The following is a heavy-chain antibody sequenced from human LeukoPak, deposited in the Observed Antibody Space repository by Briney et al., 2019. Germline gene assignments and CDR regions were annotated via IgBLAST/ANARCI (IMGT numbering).Heavy chain of an antibody. CDR1: GGSISSGGYY. D-gene: IGHD1-7*01. V-gene: IGHV4-31*03. J-gene: IGHJ4*02. CDR2: IYYGGST. Sequence: SETLSLTCTVSGGSISSGGYYWSWIRQHPGKGLEWIGYIYYGGSTYYNPSLKSRVTISVDTSKNQFSLKLSSVTAADTAVYYCARGNYVVSSYFDYWGQGTLVTVSS. CDR3: ARGNYVVSSYFDY.